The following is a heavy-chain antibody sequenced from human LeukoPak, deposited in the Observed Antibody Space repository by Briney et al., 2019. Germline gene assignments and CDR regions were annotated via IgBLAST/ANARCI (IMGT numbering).Heavy chain of an antibody. Sequence: GESLKISCKGSGYSFTSYWIGWVRQMPGKGLEWMGIIYPGDSDTRYSPSFQGQVTISADKSISTAYLQWSSLKASDTAMYYCARSETGYSSGCYADYWGQGTLVTVSS. V-gene: IGHV5-51*01. D-gene: IGHD6-19*01. J-gene: IGHJ4*02. CDR1: GYSFTSYW. CDR2: IYPGDSDT. CDR3: ARSETGYSSGCYADY.